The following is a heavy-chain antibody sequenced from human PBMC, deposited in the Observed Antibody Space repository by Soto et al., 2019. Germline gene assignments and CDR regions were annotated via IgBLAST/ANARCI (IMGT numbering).Heavy chain of an antibody. J-gene: IGHJ6*02. CDR1: GFTFSSYS. CDR2: ISSSSSYI. D-gene: IGHD4-17*01. Sequence: PGGSLRLSCAASGFTFSSYSMNWVRQAPGKGLEWVSSISSSSSYIYYADSVKGRFTISRDNAKNSLYLQMNSLRAEDTAVYYCARGLTEGYGTDYYYYGMDVWGQGTLVTVSS. CDR3: ARGLTEGYGTDYYYYGMDV. V-gene: IGHV3-21*01.